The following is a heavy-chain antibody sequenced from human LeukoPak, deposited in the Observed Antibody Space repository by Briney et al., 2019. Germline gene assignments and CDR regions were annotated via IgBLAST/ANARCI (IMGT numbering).Heavy chain of an antibody. D-gene: IGHD2-21*02. CDR1: GFTFSSYG. CDR3: STLGDYYYYYYMDV. J-gene: IGHJ6*03. Sequence: GGSLRLSCAASGFTFSSYGMHWVRQAPGKGLEWVAFIQYDGSNKYYADSVKGRFTTSRDNSKNTLYLQMNSLRAEDTAVYYCSTLGDYYYYYYMDVWGKGTTVTVSS. CDR2: IQYDGSNK. V-gene: IGHV3-30*02.